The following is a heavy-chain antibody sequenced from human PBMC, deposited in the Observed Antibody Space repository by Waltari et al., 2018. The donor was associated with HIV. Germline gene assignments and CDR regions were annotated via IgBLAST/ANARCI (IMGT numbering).Heavy chain of an antibody. CDR3: ATVTNNAFDI. V-gene: IGHV4-59*12. Sequence: QVQLQESGPGLVKPSETLSLTCTVSGDSISSYYWSWIRQFPGKGLEWIGYMYYTGSTNYNPSLKSRVTLSIDTSKNQFSLKLTSVTATDTAVYYCATVTNNAFDIWGQGTMVTVSS. CDR2: MYYTGST. J-gene: IGHJ3*02. CDR1: GDSISSYY. D-gene: IGHD4-17*01.